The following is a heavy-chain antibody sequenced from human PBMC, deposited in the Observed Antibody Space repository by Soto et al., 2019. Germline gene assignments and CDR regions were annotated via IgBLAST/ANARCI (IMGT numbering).Heavy chain of an antibody. CDR1: GGSISSGGYY. D-gene: IGHD4-17*01. Sequence: QVQLQESGPGLVKPSQTLSLTCTVSGGSISSGGYYWSWIRQRPGKGLEWIGYIYYSGSTYYNPSLKSRVTISVDTFKNQFSLKLSSVTAADTAVYYCARSPEATVTAFDFWGLGTLVTVSS. CDR3: ARSPEATVTAFDF. V-gene: IGHV4-31*03. J-gene: IGHJ4*02. CDR2: IYYSGST.